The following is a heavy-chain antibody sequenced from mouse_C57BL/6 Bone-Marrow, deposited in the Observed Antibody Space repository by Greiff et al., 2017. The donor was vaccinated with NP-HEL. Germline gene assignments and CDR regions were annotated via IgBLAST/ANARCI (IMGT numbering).Heavy chain of an antibody. CDR2: IYPGDGDT. Sequence: VKVVESGPELVKPGASVKISCKASGYAFSSSWMNWVKQRPGKGLEWIGRIYPGDGDTNYNGKFKGKATLTADKSSSTAYMQLSSLTSEDSAVYFCARLGFNLLLRYRYFDVWGTGTTVTVSS. V-gene: IGHV1-82*01. CDR1: GYAFSSSW. CDR3: ARLGFNLLLRYRYFDV. D-gene: IGHD1-1*01. J-gene: IGHJ1*03.